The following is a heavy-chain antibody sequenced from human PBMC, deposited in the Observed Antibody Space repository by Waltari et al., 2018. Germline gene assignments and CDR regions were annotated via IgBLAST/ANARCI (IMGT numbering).Heavy chain of an antibody. CDR3: ATYIGASVGTAAFDV. CDR1: GVSITSNRHY. CDR2: MSYSGAT. V-gene: IGHV4-39*01. D-gene: IGHD5-12*01. J-gene: IGHJ3*01. Sequence: QLQLQESGPGLVKPSETLSLTCSVSGVSITSNRHYWGWIRQPPGQGLAWIATMSYSGATYSSPSLESRVTVSRDTSKNQLSLKLVSVTAADTVVYYCATYIGASVGTAAFDVWGQGTMVTVSS.